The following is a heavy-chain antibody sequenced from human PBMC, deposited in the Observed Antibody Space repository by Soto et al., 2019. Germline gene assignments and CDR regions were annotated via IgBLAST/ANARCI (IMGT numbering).Heavy chain of an antibody. CDR1: GFVLGNAG. D-gene: IGHD3-16*01. Sequence: EVQLVESGGDFVKPGGSLRVSCAVSGFVLGNAGWAWVRRAQGKGLRGVGRIKIRADGGTTDYTAPVKGRFTISRDDSKNTVFLQMNSLKTEDTAVYYCTAHLGEFFPLDYWGQGTLVTVSS. J-gene: IGHJ4*02. CDR2: IKIRADGGTT. CDR3: TAHLGEFFPLDY. V-gene: IGHV3-15*01.